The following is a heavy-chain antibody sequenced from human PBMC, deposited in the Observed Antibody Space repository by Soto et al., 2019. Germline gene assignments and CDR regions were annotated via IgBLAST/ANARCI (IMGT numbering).Heavy chain of an antibody. J-gene: IGHJ6*03. V-gene: IGHV4-59*08. CDR3: ARHVDYYYYYMDV. Sequence: QVQLQESGPGLMKPSETLSLTCTVSGGSISHYYWNWIRQPPGKTLEWIGYISYSGSTTYNPSLQRRITISRDASKNQFSLKLSSVTAADTAVYYCARHVDYYYYYMDVWGKGTTVTVSS. CDR2: ISYSGST. CDR1: GGSISHYY.